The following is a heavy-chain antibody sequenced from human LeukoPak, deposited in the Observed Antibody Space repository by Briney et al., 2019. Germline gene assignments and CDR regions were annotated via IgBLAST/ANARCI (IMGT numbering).Heavy chain of an antibody. V-gene: IGHV4-34*01. CDR3: AGGIAAAWDY. J-gene: IGHJ4*02. CDR1: GGSFSGYY. Sequence: SETLSLTCAVYGGSFSGYYWSWSRQPPGKGLEWIGEINHSGSTNYNPSLKSRVTISVDTSKNQFSLKLSSVTAADTAVYYCAGGIAAAWDYWGQGTLVTVSS. CDR2: INHSGST. D-gene: IGHD6-13*01.